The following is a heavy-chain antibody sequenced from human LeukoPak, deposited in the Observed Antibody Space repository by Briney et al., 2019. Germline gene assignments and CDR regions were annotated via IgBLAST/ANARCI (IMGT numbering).Heavy chain of an antibody. CDR1: GGSISSGGYY. CDR2: IYYSGST. V-gene: IGHV4-31*03. CDR3: ARSSYYYGSGSSTFDY. J-gene: IGHJ4*02. Sequence: SETLSLTCTVSGGSISSGGYYWSWIRQHPGKGLEWIGYIYYSGSTYCNPSLKSRVTISVDTSKNQFSLKLSSVTAADTAVYYCARSSYYYGSGSSTFDYWGQGTLVTVSS. D-gene: IGHD3-10*01.